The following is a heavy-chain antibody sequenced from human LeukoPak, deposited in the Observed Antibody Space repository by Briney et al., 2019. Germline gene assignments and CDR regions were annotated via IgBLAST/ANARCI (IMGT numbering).Heavy chain of an antibody. CDR2: IYNSGST. CDR3: ARKDGDD. J-gene: IGHJ4*02. V-gene: IGHV4-59*01. Sequence: SETLSLTCTVSGVSISSYHWSWIRQPPVKGLEWIGYIYNSGSTNYNPSLKSRVTISVDTSKNQVSLKLSSVTAADTAVYYCARKDGDDWGQGILVTVSS. CDR1: GVSISSYH. D-gene: IGHD2-15*01.